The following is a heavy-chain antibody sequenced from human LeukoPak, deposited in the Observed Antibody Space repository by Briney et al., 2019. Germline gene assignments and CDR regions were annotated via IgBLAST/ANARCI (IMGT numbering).Heavy chain of an antibody. CDR2: ISGSGLVA. V-gene: IGHV3-23*01. D-gene: IGHD3-10*01. J-gene: IGHJ4*02. CDR3: AKGDYYDFDS. CDR1: GFTITTYA. Sequence: GGPLRLSCAASGFTITTYAMSWVRQAPGKGLECVSTISGSGLVAYYADSVKGRFTISRDNSKNTLYLQMNSLRAEDTAVYYCAKGDYYDFDSWGQGTLVTVSS.